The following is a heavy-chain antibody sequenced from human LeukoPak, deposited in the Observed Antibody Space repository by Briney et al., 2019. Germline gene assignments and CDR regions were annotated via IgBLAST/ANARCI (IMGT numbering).Heavy chain of an antibody. J-gene: IGHJ4*02. CDR3: STVEHF. D-gene: IGHD1/OR15-1a*01. CDR1: GLTLSGYW. CDR2: IDSNGSGT. Sequence: GGSLRLSCSASGLTLSGYWMHWVRQIPGKGLVWVSRIDSNGSGTSYADSVKGRFTISRDDVKNMLYLQMNSLRVEDTGLYYCSTVEHFWGQGTLVTVSS. V-gene: IGHV3-74*01.